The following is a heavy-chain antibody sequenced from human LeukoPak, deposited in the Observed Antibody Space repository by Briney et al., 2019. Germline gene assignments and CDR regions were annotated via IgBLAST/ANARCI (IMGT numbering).Heavy chain of an antibody. V-gene: IGHV4-59*11. D-gene: IGHD5-18*01. J-gene: IGHJ4*02. CDR3: TTIKRGDIFGYFDF. CDR1: GGSMTTHH. CDR2: VFDSGRT. Sequence: PSETLSLTCTVSGGSMTTHHWNWIRQTPGKGPEWIGYVFDSGRTKVNPSLTSRVTLSTDTSKNQLSLRLSSVTAADTAVYYCTTIKRGDIFGYFDFWGQGILVTVSS.